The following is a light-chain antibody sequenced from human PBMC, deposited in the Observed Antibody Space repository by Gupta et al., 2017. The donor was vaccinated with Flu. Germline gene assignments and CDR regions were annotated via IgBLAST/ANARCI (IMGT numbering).Light chain of an antibody. Sequence: QSALTQPASVSGSPGQSITISCTGTSSDVGSYDLVSWYQHHPGKAPKLIIYQDTKRPSGVANRFSGSKSGNTASLTVSGLQAEDESDYYCCAYLGSSTWVFGGGTKLTVL. J-gene: IGLJ3*02. CDR1: SSDVGSYDL. CDR2: QDT. CDR3: CAYLGSSTWV. V-gene: IGLV2-23*01.